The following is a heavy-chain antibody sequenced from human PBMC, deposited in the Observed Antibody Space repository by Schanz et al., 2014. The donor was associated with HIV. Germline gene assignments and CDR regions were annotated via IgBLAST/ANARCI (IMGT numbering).Heavy chain of an antibody. CDR2: ISESGGRT. CDR1: GLTFSDYA. D-gene: IGHD3-22*01. CDR3: AKPEYDSRGNSQSHFDY. Sequence: VQLLESGGGFVQPGGSLRLSCAASGLTFSDYAMTWVRQGAGKGLEWVSTISESGGRTYYADSVNGRFTISRDNSKNTLYLQMTTLRIDDTAVYYCAKPEYDSRGNSQSHFDYWGQGTLVTVSS. V-gene: IGHV3-23*01. J-gene: IGHJ4*02.